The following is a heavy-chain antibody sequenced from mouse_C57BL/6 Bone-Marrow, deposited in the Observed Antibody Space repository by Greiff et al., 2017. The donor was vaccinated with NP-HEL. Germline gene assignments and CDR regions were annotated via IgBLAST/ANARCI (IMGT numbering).Heavy chain of an antibody. CDR2: INPSTGGT. V-gene: IGHV1-42*01. D-gene: IGHD1-1*02. CDR3: ARGWLKDC. J-gene: IGHJ2*01. Sequence: EVKLQESGPELVKPGASVKISCKASGYSFTGYYMNWVKQSPEKSLEWIGEINPSTGGTTYNQKFKAKATLTVDKSSSTAYTQLKSLTSGDSAVYYCARGWLKDCWGRGTTLTLSS. CDR1: GYSFTGYY.